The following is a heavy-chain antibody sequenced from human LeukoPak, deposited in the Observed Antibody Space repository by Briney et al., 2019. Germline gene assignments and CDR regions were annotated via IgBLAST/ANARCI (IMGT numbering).Heavy chain of an antibody. CDR3: AKVAGGGSCYRCYFDD. Sequence: PGGSLRLSCAASGFTFSSYAMSWVRQAPGKGLELVSAISGSGGSRYCADSVKGRFTISRDNSKNTLYLQMNSLRAEDTAVYYCAKVAGGGSCYRCYFDDWGQGTLVTVSS. D-gene: IGHD2-15*01. CDR1: GFTFSSYA. V-gene: IGHV3-23*01. CDR2: ISGSGGSR. J-gene: IGHJ4*02.